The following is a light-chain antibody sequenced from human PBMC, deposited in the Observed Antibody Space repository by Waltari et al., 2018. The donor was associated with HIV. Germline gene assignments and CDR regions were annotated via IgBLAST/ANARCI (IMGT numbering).Light chain of an antibody. Sequence: DIQMTQSPSSISASIGETITISCRAGHGISQSLAWYLQGPGTSPKLLIYGGSNLETGVPSRFDAGGSGTLFNLTITSLQSEDFGTYYCQQAKDFPHPFGGGTQVEMK. J-gene: IGKJ4*01. CDR1: HGISQS. V-gene: IGKV1-12*01. CDR2: GGS. CDR3: QQAKDFPHP.